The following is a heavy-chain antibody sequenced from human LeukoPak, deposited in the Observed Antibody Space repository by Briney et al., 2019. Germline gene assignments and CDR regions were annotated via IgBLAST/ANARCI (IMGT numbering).Heavy chain of an antibody. J-gene: IGHJ4*02. D-gene: IGHD1-26*01. CDR3: ARFVGGTYYFFDY. Sequence: SETLSLTCTVSGGSISSYYWSWFRQPPGKGLEWIGYIYYSGSTNYNPSLKSRVTISVDTSKNQFSLKLSSVTAADTAVYYCARFVGGTYYFFDYWGQGTLVTVSS. CDR2: IYYSGST. V-gene: IGHV4-59*01. CDR1: GGSISSYY.